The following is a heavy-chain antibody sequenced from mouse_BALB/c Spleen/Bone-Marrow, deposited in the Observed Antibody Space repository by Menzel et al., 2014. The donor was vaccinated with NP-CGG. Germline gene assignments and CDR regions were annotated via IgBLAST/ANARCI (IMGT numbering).Heavy chain of an antibody. CDR2: IWWDDDK. J-gene: IGHJ3*01. CDR1: GFSLSTSGMG. V-gene: IGHV8-8*01. D-gene: IGHD2-4*01. CDR3: ARSYDYDAWFAY. Sequence: QVTLKECGPGILKPSQTLSLTCSFSGFSLSTSGMGVGWIRQPSGEGLEWLAHIWWDDDKYYNPSLMSQLTISKDTSRNQVFLKITSVDTTDTAAYYCARSYDYDAWFAYWGQGTLVTVSA.